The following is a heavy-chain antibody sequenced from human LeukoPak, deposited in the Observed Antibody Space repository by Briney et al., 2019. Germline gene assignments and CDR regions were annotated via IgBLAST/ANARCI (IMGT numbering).Heavy chain of an antibody. J-gene: IGHJ3*01. Sequence: ASVKVSCKASGYIFITYGINWVRQAPGQGLEWMGWISVYNGNTNYAQKVQDRVTMTADTSTSTAYMELRSLRSDDTAVYYCARDLRLWQTGGDVFDVWGQGTIVTVSS. CDR1: GYIFITYG. CDR3: ARDLRLWQTGGDVFDV. CDR2: ISVYNGNT. D-gene: IGHD5-18*01. V-gene: IGHV1-18*01.